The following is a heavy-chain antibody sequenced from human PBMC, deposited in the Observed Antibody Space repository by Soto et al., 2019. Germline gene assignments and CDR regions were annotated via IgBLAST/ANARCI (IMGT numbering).Heavy chain of an antibody. CDR1: GYTFTGDY. J-gene: IGHJ6*02. Sequence: ASVKVSCKASGYTFTGDYMHWVRQAPGQGLEWMGWINPNSGGTNYAQKFQGMVTMTRDTSISTAYMELSRLRSDDTAVYYCARRLLQQKYYYYYGMDGWGQGTTVTVSS. V-gene: IGHV1-2*02. CDR2: INPNSGGT. D-gene: IGHD4-4*01. CDR3: ARRLLQQKYYYYYGMDG.